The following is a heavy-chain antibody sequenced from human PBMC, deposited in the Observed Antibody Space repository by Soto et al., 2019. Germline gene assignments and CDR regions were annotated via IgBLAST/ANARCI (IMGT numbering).Heavy chain of an antibody. CDR3: ARLAVVLADS. Sequence: LSLTCTVSGGSISSGGYYWSWIRQHPGKGLEWIGYIYYSGTTNDNPSLKSRLTIALDTSKNQFSLKLTSVTAADTAFYYCARLAVVLADSWGQGILVTVSS. J-gene: IGHJ4*02. D-gene: IGHD2-15*01. V-gene: IGHV4-31*03. CDR2: IYYSGTT. CDR1: GGSISSGGYY.